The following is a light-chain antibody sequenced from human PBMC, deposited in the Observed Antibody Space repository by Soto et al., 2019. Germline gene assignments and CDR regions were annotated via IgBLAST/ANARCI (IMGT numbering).Light chain of an antibody. CDR3: QKYNNAPFT. Sequence: DIQMTKSPSSLSASVGDRVTITCRASQGISNYLAWYQQKPGKVPKLMIYAASTLQLGVPSRFSGSESGTDFTLTISILQPEDVASDYCQKYNNAPFTFGQGTRLEIK. CDR2: AAS. CDR1: QGISNY. V-gene: IGKV1-27*01. J-gene: IGKJ5*01.